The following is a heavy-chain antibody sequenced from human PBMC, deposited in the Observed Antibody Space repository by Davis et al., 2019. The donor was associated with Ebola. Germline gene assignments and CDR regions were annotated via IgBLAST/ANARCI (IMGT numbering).Heavy chain of an antibody. D-gene: IGHD2-15*01. CDR3: ARDGGMVAPTGWVDY. J-gene: IGHJ4*02. CDR1: GGTFSSYG. Sequence: AASVKVSCKASGGTFSSYGVNWVRQAPGQGLEWMGGIIPLFGTPNYAQKFQGRVTFTADEFTSTVYMEVSSLRSDDTALYFCARDGGMVAPTGWVDYWGQGTLVTVSS. CDR2: IIPLFGTP. V-gene: IGHV1-69*13.